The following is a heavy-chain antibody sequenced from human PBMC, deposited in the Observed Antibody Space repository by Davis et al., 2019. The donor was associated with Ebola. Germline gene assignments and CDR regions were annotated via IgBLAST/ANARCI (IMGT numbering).Heavy chain of an antibody. Sequence: SVKVSCKASGGTFSSYAISWVRQAPGQGLEWMGGIIPIFGTANYAQKFQGRVTMTRDTSISTAYMELSSLTSEDTAVYYCARAPTWSQINYYCFDYWGQGTLVTASS. D-gene: IGHD3-10*01. V-gene: IGHV1-69*05. CDR3: ARAPTWSQINYYCFDY. CDR1: GGTFSSYA. J-gene: IGHJ4*02. CDR2: IIPIFGTA.